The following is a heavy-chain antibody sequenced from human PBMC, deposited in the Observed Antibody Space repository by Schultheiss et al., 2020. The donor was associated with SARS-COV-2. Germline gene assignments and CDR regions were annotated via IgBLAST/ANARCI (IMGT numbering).Heavy chain of an antibody. D-gene: IGHD3-3*01. CDR3: AKDLLYYDFWSGYYREDAFDI. CDR2: ISGSGGST. Sequence: GGSLRLSCSASGFTFSSYAMHWVRQAPGKGLEYVSAISGSGGSTYYADSVKGRFTISRDNSKNTLYLQMNSLRAEDTAVYYCAKDLLYYDFWSGYYREDAFDIWGQGTMVTVSS. V-gene: IGHV3-64*04. CDR1: GFTFSSYA. J-gene: IGHJ3*02.